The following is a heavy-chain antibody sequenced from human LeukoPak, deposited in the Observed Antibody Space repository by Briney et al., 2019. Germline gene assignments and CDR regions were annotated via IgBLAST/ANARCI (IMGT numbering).Heavy chain of an antibody. V-gene: IGHV4-59*01. CDR3: ARVGVVPAAMGWFDP. CDR2: IYYSGST. J-gene: IGHJ5*02. CDR1: GGSISSYY. Sequence: SETLSLTCTVSGGSISSYYWSWIRQPPGKGLEWIGYIYYSGSTNYNPSLKSRVTISVDTSKNQFSLKLSSVTAADTAVYYCARVGVVPAAMGWFDPWGQGTLVTVSS. D-gene: IGHD2-2*01.